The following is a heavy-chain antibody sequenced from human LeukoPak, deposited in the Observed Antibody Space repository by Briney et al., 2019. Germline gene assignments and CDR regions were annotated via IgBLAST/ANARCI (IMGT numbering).Heavy chain of an antibody. CDR2: IKSKTHGGAT. CDR1: GLTFSNAW. J-gene: IGHJ5*02. CDR3: TTNDAVQYDILTGYYRSNNWFDP. D-gene: IGHD3-9*01. V-gene: IGHV3-15*01. Sequence: PGGPVTLFRSPSGLTFSNAWKSCAPHAPEKRLEWVGRIKSKTHGGATHYAAPVKGRFTISRDDSKNTLYLQMNILKTEDTAVYYCTTNDAVQYDILTGYYRSNNWFDPWGQGTLVTVSS.